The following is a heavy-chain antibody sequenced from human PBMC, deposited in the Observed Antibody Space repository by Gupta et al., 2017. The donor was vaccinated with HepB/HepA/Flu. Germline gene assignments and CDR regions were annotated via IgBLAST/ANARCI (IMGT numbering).Heavy chain of an antibody. CDR3: AREGYDFWSGHSGGWFDP. J-gene: IGHJ5*02. CDR1: GFTFSSYW. CDR2: IKQDGSEK. V-gene: IGHV3-7*01. Sequence: EVQLVESGGGLVQPGGSLRLSCAASGFTFSSYWMSWVLQAPGKGLEWVANIKQDGSEKYYVDSVKGRFTISRDNAKNSLYLQMNSLRAEDTAVYYCAREGYDFWSGHSGGWFDPWGQGTLVTVSS. D-gene: IGHD3-3*01.